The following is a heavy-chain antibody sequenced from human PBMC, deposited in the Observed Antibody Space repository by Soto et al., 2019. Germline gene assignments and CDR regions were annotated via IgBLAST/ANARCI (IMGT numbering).Heavy chain of an antibody. Sequence: EVQLLESGGGLVQPGGSLRLSCAASGFTFSSYAMRRVRQAPGNGLEWFSAISGSGVRTYYAASAKGRFTISRDNYNNTLELQMNSLGAEDTAVYYCAKQGYCSGGSCHSVGNDAFDIWGQGTMVTVSS. CDR1: GFTFSSYA. D-gene: IGHD2-15*01. V-gene: IGHV3-23*01. J-gene: IGHJ3*02. CDR2: ISGSGVRT. CDR3: AKQGYCSGGSCHSVGNDAFDI.